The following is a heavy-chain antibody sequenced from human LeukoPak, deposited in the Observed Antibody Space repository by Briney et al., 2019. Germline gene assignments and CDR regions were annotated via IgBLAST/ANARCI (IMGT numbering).Heavy chain of an antibody. CDR3: AGVAGYYWNSDSFDY. Sequence: ASVKVSCKASGYTLTTYGISWVRQAPGQGLEWMGWISAYNGQTNYAEKFQGRVTMTTDTSTKTAYMELRSLGSDDTAVYYCAGVAGYYWNSDSFDYWGQGTQVTVSS. J-gene: IGHJ4*02. CDR1: GYTLTTYG. V-gene: IGHV1-18*01. D-gene: IGHD1-7*01. CDR2: ISAYNGQT.